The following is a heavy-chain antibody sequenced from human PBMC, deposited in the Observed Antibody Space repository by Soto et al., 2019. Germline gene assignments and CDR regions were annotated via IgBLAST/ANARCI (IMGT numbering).Heavy chain of an antibody. Sequence: GGSLRLSCAASVFTFSSYAMSWVRQAPEKGLEWVSAISGSGGSTYYADSVKGRFTISRDNSKNTLYLQMNSLRAEDTAVYYCAKEYYYDSSGYYNSWGQGTLVTVSS. CDR1: VFTFSSYA. D-gene: IGHD3-22*01. J-gene: IGHJ4*02. V-gene: IGHV3-23*01. CDR2: ISGSGGST. CDR3: AKEYYYDSSGYYNS.